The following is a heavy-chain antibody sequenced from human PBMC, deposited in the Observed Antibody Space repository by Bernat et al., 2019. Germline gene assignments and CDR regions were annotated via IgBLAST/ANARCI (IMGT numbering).Heavy chain of an antibody. V-gene: IGHV3-53*02. CDR1: GFTVSSNY. CDR2: IYSGGST. D-gene: IGHD3-3*01. Sequence: EVQLVETGGGLIQPGGSLRLSCAASGFTVSSNYMSWVRQAPGKGLEWVSVIYSGGSTYYADSVKGRFTISRDHSKNTLYLQMNSLRAEDTAVYYCATHYDFWSGYYFGGKGVIDDAFDIWGQGTMVTVSS. CDR3: ATHYDFWSGYYFGGKGVIDDAFDI. J-gene: IGHJ3*02.